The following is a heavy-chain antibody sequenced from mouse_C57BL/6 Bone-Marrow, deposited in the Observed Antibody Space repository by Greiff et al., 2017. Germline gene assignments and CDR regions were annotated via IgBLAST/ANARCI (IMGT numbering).Heavy chain of an antibody. Sequence: EVKLLESGPGLVKPSQSLSLTCSVTGYSITSGYYWNWIRQFPGNKLEWMGYISYDGSNNYNPSLKNRISITRDTSKNQFFLKLNSVTTEDTATYYCARGYDYDETSPFDDWGQGTLVTVSA. V-gene: IGHV3-6*01. CDR3: ARGYDYDETSPFDD. D-gene: IGHD2-4*01. CDR1: GYSITSGYY. CDR2: ISYDGSN. J-gene: IGHJ3*01.